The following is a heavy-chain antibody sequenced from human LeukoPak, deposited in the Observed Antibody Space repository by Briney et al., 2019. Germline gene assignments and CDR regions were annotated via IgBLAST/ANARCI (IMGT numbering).Heavy chain of an antibody. CDR1: GGSISSYY. J-gene: IGHJ4*02. Sequence: PSETLSLTCTVSGGSISSYYWSWIRQPPGKGLEWIGYIYYSGSTNYNPSLKSRVTISVDTSKNQFSLKLSSVTAADTAVYYCASSVVAATAGYFDYWGQGTLVTVSS. D-gene: IGHD2-15*01. CDR2: IYYSGST. CDR3: ASSVVAATAGYFDY. V-gene: IGHV4-59*08.